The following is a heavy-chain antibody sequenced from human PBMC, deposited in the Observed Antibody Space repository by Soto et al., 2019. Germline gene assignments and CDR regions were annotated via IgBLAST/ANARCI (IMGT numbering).Heavy chain of an antibody. Sequence: QVQLQESGPGLVKPSETLSLTCTVSGGSISSYYWSWIRQPPGKGLEWIGYIYYSGSTNYNPSLKRRVTISVDTSKNQFSLKLGSVTAADTAVYYCARQGPDYYDSSGLTGDAFDIWGQGTMVTVSS. CDR3: ARQGPDYYDSSGLTGDAFDI. V-gene: IGHV4-59*08. J-gene: IGHJ3*02. CDR1: GGSISSYY. D-gene: IGHD3-22*01. CDR2: IYYSGST.